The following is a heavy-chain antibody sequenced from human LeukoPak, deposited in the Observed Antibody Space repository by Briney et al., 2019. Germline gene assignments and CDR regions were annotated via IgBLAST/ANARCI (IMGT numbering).Heavy chain of an antibody. J-gene: IGHJ5*02. V-gene: IGHV4-30-2*01. Sequence: SETLSLTCTVSGGSISSGGYYLSWSRQHPGKGLEWIGYIYHSGSTYYNPSLKSRVTISVDRSKNQFSLKLSSVTAADTAVYYCAREDSSSGWFDPWGQGTLVTVSS. CDR1: GGSISSGGYY. D-gene: IGHD6-6*01. CDR2: IYHSGST. CDR3: AREDSSSGWFDP.